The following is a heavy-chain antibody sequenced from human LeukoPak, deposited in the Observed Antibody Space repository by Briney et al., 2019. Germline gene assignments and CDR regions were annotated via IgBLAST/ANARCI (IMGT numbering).Heavy chain of an antibody. V-gene: IGHV4-39*01. CDR3: ATSQAASHDF. CDR1: GGSISSTPYY. Sequence: SETLSLTCTVSGGSISSTPYYWGWIRQPPGKGLEWIASIYYSGTTYYNPSLKSRVTISADTSTNQISLKLSSVTAADTALYYCATSQAASHDFWGQGILVTVSS. D-gene: IGHD2-15*01. J-gene: IGHJ4*02. CDR2: IYYSGTT.